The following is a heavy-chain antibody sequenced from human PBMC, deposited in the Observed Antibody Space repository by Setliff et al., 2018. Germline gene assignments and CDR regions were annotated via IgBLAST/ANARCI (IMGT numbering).Heavy chain of an antibody. Sequence: SETLSLTCTVSGGSISSGSYYWSWVRQPAGKGLEWIGRIYTSGSTNYNPSLKSRVTISVDTSKNQFSLKLSSVTAAGTAVYYCARTLLLSPYYFDYWGQGTLVTVSS. CDR3: ARTLLLSPYYFDY. D-gene: IGHD2-21*01. V-gene: IGHV4-61*02. CDR2: IYTSGST. CDR1: GGSISSGSYY. J-gene: IGHJ4*02.